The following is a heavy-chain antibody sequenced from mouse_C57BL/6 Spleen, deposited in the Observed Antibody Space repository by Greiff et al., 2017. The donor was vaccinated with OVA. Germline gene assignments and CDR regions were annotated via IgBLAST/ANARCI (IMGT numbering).Heavy chain of an antibody. D-gene: IGHD1-1*01. J-gene: IGHJ3*01. Sequence: EVKLMESGGGLVKPGGSLKLSCAASGFTFSDYGMHWVRQAPEKGLEWVAYISSGSSTIYYADTVKGRFTISRDNAKNTLFLQMTSLRSEDTAMYYCARQGFITTVAPWFAYWGQGTLVTVSA. CDR1: GFTFSDYG. CDR2: ISSGSSTI. V-gene: IGHV5-17*01. CDR3: ARQGFITTVAPWFAY.